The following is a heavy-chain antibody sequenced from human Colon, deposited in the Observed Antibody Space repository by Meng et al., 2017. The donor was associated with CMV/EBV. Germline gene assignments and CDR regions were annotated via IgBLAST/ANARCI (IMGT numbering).Heavy chain of an antibody. CDR2: IYTNTGNP. J-gene: IGHJ4*02. V-gene: IGHV7-4-1*02. D-gene: IGHD3-10*01. Sequence: FTESGKNWVRQAPGQGLEGMGWIYTNTGNPVNAQGFTGRFVFSLDTSVSTAYLQISSLKAEDTAVYYCARYQFSMVRGVPTPYFDYWGQGTLVTVSS. CDR3: ARYQFSMVRGVPTPYFDY. CDR1: FTESG.